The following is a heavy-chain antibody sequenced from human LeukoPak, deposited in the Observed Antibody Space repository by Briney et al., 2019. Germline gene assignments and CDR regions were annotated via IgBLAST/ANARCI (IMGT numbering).Heavy chain of an antibody. J-gene: IGHJ6*02. Sequence: PGRSLRLSCAASGFTFSSYAMHWVRQAPGKGLEWVAVISYDGSNKYYADSVKGRFTISRDNSKNTLYPQMNSLRAEDTAVYYCARVRRKIWQYYYYYYGMDVWGQGTTVTVSS. CDR3: ARVRRKIWQYYYYYYGMDV. V-gene: IGHV3-30*04. D-gene: IGHD1-14*01. CDR1: GFTFSSYA. CDR2: ISYDGSNK.